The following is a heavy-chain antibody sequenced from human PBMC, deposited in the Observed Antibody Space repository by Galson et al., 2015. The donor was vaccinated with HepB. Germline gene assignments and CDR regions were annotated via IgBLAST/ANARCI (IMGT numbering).Heavy chain of an antibody. V-gene: IGHV4-59*01. Sequence: ETLSLTCTVSGGSISSYYWSWIRQPPGKGLEWIGYIYSSGSTNYNPSLKSRVTISVDTSKNQFSLKLSSVTAADTAVYYCAREGRTPNWFDPWGQGTLVTVSS. CDR3: AREGRTPNWFDP. CDR1: GGSISSYY. CDR2: IYSSGST. J-gene: IGHJ5*02.